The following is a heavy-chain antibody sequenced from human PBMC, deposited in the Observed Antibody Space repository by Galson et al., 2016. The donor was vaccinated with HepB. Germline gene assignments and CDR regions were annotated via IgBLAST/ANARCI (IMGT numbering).Heavy chain of an antibody. CDR3: AGLNFYYYAMDV. CDR1: GYTFSTYA. Sequence: SVKVSCKASGYTFSTYAMHWVRQAPGQRLEWMGWINAGNGNTKYSQKFQGRVTITRDTSASTAYMELSSLRSEDTAVYYCAGLNFYYYAMDVWGQGTMVTVSS. J-gene: IGHJ6*02. V-gene: IGHV1-3*01. CDR2: INAGNGNT.